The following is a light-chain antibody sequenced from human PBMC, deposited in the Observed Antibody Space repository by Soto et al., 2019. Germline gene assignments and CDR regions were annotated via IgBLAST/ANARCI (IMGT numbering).Light chain of an antibody. CDR1: QSVSNY. CDR3: QQRSNWPPGT. V-gene: IGKV3-11*01. CDR2: DAS. J-gene: IGKJ3*01. Sequence: EIVLTQSPATLSLSPGERATLSCRASQSVSNYLAWYQQKPGQAPRLLIYDASSRATGIPSRFSGSGSGTDFTLTISSLEPEDFAVYYCQQRSNWPPGTFGPGTKVDIK.